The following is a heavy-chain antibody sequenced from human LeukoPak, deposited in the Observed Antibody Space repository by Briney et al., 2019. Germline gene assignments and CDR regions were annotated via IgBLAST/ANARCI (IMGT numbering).Heavy chain of an antibody. CDR2: IYYSGST. J-gene: IGHJ6*04. CDR1: GDSISRFY. CDR3: ARQDV. V-gene: IGHV4-59*01. Sequence: SETLSLTCTVSGDSISRFYWSWIRQPPGKGLEWIGDIYYSGSTDYNPSLKSRVTISVDRSKNQFSLKLSSVTAVDTAVFYCARQDVWGNGTTVTVSS.